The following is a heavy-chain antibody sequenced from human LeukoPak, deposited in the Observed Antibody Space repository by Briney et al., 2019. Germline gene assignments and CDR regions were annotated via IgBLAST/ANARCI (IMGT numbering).Heavy chain of an antibody. CDR1: GGSISSYY. CDR2: IYYSGST. Sequence: SETLSLTCTVSGGSISSYYWSWIRQPPGKGLEWIGYIYYSGSTNYSPSLKSRVTISVDTSKNQFSLKLSSVTAADTAVYYCARVEMATIRDWGQGTLVTVSS. CDR3: ARVEMATIRD. D-gene: IGHD5-24*01. J-gene: IGHJ4*02. V-gene: IGHV4-59*01.